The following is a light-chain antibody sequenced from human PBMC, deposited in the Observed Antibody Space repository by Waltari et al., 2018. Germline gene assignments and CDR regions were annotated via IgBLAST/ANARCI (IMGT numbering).Light chain of an antibody. J-gene: IGKJ3*01. V-gene: IGKV6-21*01. CDR2: YAS. Sequence: ELVLTQSPDFQSATPNEKVTITCRASQNLGTNLHWYQQKPYQSPKLLIRYASRSFSGVPSRFSGSGSGTTFTLSISSLQPEDAATYYCHQSGSLPFTFGPGTKVEIK. CDR3: HQSGSLPFT. CDR1: QNLGTN.